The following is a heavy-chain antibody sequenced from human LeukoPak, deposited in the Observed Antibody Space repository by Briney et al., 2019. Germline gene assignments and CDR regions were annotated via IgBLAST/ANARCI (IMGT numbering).Heavy chain of an antibody. Sequence: PSETLSLTCPVSGGSISSYYCNWIRQPAGKGLEWIGRISTSGSTNYNPSLKSRVTMSVDTSKNQFSLKLSSVTAADTAVYYCAREFHSSGYFGNAFDIWGQGTMVTVSS. V-gene: IGHV4-4*07. CDR1: GGSISSYY. CDR2: ISTSGST. J-gene: IGHJ3*02. CDR3: AREFHSSGYFGNAFDI. D-gene: IGHD3-22*01.